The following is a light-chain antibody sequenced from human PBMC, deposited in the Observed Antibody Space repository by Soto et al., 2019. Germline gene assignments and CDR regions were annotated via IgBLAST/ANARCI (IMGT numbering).Light chain of an antibody. CDR1: SSDVGSYNL. J-gene: IGLJ1*01. CDR2: EGS. Sequence: QSVLTQPASVSGSPGQSITISCTGTSSDVGSYNLVSWYQQHPGKAPKLMIYEGSKRPSGVSNRFSGSKSGNTASLTISGLQAEDEADYYCCLYAGSSILYVFGTGTKLTVL. V-gene: IGLV2-23*01. CDR3: CLYAGSSILYV.